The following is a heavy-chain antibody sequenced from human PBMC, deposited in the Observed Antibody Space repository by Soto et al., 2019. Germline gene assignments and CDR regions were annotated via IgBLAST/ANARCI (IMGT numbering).Heavy chain of an antibody. CDR2: INIDGSVS. J-gene: IGHJ6*03. V-gene: IGHV3-74*02. Sequence: EVQLVESGGGLVQPGGSLRLSCAASGFTFSNYWMYWVRQAPGKGLEWVSRINIDGSVSSYADSVKGRLTISRDNVKNTLYLQMDSLRAEDTALYYCARGDCVGGTCYSLAGSFYYYMDVWGKGTTVTVFS. CDR3: ARGDCVGGTCYSLAGSFYYYMDV. D-gene: IGHD2-15*01. CDR1: GFTFSNYW.